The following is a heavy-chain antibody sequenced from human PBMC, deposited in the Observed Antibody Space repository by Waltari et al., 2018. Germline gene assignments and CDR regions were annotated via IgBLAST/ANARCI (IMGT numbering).Heavy chain of an antibody. CDR3: ARDVDMSFYYYMDV. CDR2: IYYSGST. V-gene: IGHV4-39*07. J-gene: IGHJ6*03. Sequence: QLQLQESRPRLVKPSETLSLSCTVSGGTIRSNPYYWVWIRPPPGKGLEWIGSIYYSGSTYYNPSLKSRVTIAVDTAKNQVSLKLTSVSAADTAVYYCARDVDMSFYYYMDVWGKGTTVTISS. D-gene: IGHD2-21*01. CDR1: GGTIRSNPYY.